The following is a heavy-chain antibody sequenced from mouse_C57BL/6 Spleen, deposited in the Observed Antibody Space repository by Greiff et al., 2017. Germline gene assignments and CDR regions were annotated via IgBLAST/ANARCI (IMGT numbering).Heavy chain of an antibody. Sequence: QVQLQQPGAELVKPGASVKLSCKASGYTFTSYWMHWVKQRPGQGLEWIGMIHPNSGSTNYNAKFKSKATLTVDKSSSTAYMQLSSLTSEDSAVYYCARSHYGSSFDYWGQGTTLTVSS. CDR1: GYTFTSYW. J-gene: IGHJ2*01. V-gene: IGHV1-64*01. D-gene: IGHD1-1*01. CDR2: IHPNSGST. CDR3: ARSHYGSSFDY.